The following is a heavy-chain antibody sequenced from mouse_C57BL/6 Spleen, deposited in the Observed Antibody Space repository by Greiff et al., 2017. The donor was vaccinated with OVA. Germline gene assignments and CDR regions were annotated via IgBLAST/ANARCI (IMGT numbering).Heavy chain of an antibody. CDR3: TTGYYGSEGYAMDY. D-gene: IGHD1-1*01. Sequence: DVQLQPSWAELVRPGASVKLSCTASGFNIKDDYMHWVKQRPEQGLEWIGWIDPENGDTEYASKFQGKATITADKSSNTAYLQLSSLTSEDTAVYYCTTGYYGSEGYAMDYWGQGTSVTVSS. J-gene: IGHJ4*01. CDR2: IDPENGDT. CDR1: GFNIKDDY. V-gene: IGHV14-4*01.